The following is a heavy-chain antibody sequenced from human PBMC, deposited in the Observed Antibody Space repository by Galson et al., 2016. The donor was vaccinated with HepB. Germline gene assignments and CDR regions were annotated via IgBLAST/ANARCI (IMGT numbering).Heavy chain of an antibody. D-gene: IGHD3-3*01. Sequence: SVKVSCKVSGYTLSELPMHWVRQAPGKGLEWMGGFDPEDGETIYAQKFQGRVTMTEDTSTDTAYMELSSLRSEDTAVYSCAEKRDYDFWSGYEKWGQGTLVTVPS. CDR1: GYTLSELP. CDR3: AEKRDYDFWSGYEK. V-gene: IGHV1-24*01. CDR2: FDPEDGET. J-gene: IGHJ4*02.